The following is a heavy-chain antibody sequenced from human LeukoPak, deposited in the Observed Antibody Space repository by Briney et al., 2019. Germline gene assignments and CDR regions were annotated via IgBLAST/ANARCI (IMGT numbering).Heavy chain of an antibody. CDR3: ARDPGGPRLYYDY. V-gene: IGHV3-21*01. CDR1: GFTFSTYT. D-gene: IGHD1-14*01. Sequence: AGGSLRLSCAASGFTFSTYTMNWVRQAPGKGLEWVSSISSTSSYIYYADSVKGRFTISRDNAKNSLYLQMNSLRAEDTAVYYCARDPGGPRLYYDYWGQGTLVTVSS. J-gene: IGHJ4*02. CDR2: ISSTSSYI.